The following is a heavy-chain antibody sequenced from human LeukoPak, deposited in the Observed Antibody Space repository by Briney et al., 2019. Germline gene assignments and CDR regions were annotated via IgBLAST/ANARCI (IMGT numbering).Heavy chain of an antibody. D-gene: IGHD1-26*01. CDR2: IYYSGNT. Sequence: SETLSLTCTVSGGSISRSDYYWSGIRQPPGKGLEWIGYIYYSGNTYYNPSLKSRVTIPVDTSKNQFSLKLSSVTAADTAVYYCARHPRIVGVIGYYFDYWGQGTLVTVSS. CDR3: ARHPRIVGVIGYYFDY. J-gene: IGHJ4*02. CDR1: GGSISRSDYY. V-gene: IGHV4-30-4*01.